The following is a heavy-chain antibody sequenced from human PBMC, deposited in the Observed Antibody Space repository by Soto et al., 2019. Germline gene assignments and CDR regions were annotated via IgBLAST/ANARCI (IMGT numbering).Heavy chain of an antibody. CDR1: GFTFSSYG. CDR2: IWYDGSNK. CDR3: ARDGQDIVVVPAAGGGDYYYGMDV. J-gene: IGHJ6*02. V-gene: IGHV3-33*01. Sequence: QVQLVESGGGVVQPGRSLRLSCAASGFTFSSYGMHWVRQAPGKGLEWVAVIWYDGSNKYYADSVKGRFTISRDNSKNTLYLQMNSLRAEDTAVYYCARDGQDIVVVPAAGGGDYYYGMDVWGQGPTVTVSS. D-gene: IGHD2-2*01.